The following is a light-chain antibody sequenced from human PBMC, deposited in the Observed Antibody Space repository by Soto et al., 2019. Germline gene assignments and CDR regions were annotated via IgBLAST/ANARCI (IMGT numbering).Light chain of an antibody. V-gene: IGLV2-14*01. CDR2: EVS. CDR1: STDIGTYNS. Sequence: QSALTQPASVSGSPGRSITISCTGTSTDIGTYNSVSWYQQVPGTAPKAMIYEVSSRPSGVSNRFSGSKSGNTASLTISGLQAEDEAYYYCSSYTTSTSFILFGGGTKLTVL. CDR3: SSYTTSTSFIL. J-gene: IGLJ2*01.